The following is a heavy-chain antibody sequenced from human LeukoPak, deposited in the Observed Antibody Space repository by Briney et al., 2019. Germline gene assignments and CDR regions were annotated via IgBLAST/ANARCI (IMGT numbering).Heavy chain of an antibody. CDR3: ARGGSYLSAFDI. J-gene: IGHJ3*02. V-gene: IGHV3-53*01. D-gene: IGHD1-26*01. Sequence: GGSLRLSCAASGFTVSSNYMSWVRQAPGKGLEWVSIIYSGGSTFYADSVKGRFTISRDNSKNTMYLQMNSLRAEDTAVYYCARGGSYLSAFDIWGRGTMVTVSS. CDR1: GFTVSSNY. CDR2: IYSGGST.